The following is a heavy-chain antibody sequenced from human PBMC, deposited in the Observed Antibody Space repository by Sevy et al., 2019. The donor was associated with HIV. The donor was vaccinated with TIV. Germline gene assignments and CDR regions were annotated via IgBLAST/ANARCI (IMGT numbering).Heavy chain of an antibody. V-gene: IGHV3-7*01. CDR2: IKQDGSEK. J-gene: IGHJ4*02. CDR3: ARDYGSYSSSSGYDY. Sequence: GGSLRLSCAASGFTFSSYWMSWVRQAPGKGLEWVANIKQDGSEKYYVDSVKGRFTISRDNAKNSLYLQMNSLRAEHTAVYYCARDYGSYSSSSGYDYWGQGTLVTVSS. D-gene: IGHD6-6*01. CDR1: GFTFSSYW.